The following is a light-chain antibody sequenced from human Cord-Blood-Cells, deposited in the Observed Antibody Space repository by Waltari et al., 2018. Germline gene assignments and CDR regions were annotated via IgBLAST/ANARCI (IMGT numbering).Light chain of an antibody. CDR2: NAS. V-gene: IGKV3-11*01. Sequence: EIVLTQSPATMSLSPGIRATLSCRTSHSVCSYLAWYQQKPGQAPRLLIYNASNSATGIPARFMSSGSGTDFTLTISSLEPEDFAVYYCQQRSNWYTFGQGTKLEIK. CDR3: QQRSNWYT. J-gene: IGKJ2*01. CDR1: HSVCSY.